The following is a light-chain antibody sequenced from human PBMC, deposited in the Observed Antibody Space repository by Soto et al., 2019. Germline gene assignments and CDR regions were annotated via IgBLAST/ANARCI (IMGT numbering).Light chain of an antibody. J-gene: IGKJ4*01. V-gene: IGKV4-1*01. Sequence: DIVMTQSPDSLAVSLGERATINCKSSQSVLYSSNNKNYLAWYQQKPGQPPKLLIYWASTRESGVPCRFSGSGSGTDFTLTISSLQAEYVAVYYCQQYYSTPPLACSGGTKVEIK. CDR2: WAS. CDR3: QQYYSTPPLA. CDR1: QSVLYSSNNKNY.